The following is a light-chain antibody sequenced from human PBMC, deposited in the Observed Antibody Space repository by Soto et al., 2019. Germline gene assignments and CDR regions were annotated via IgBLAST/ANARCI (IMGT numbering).Light chain of an antibody. J-gene: IGLJ2*01. V-gene: IGLV1-51*01. CDR1: SSNIGNSY. CDR2: DND. CDR3: GTWDGSLSAMV. Sequence: QSVLTQPPSVSAAPGQKVTISCSGSSSNIGNSYVSWYQQLPRTAPKLLIYDNDKRPSGIPDRFSGSKSGTSATLGITGLQTGDEADYYCGTWDGSLSAMVFGGGTKVTVL.